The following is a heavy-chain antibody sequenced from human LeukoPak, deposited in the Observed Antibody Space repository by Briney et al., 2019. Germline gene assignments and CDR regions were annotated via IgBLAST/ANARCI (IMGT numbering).Heavy chain of an antibody. Sequence: GALRLSFAASTASGFSFSSYALNWVRQAPGKGLEWGAPISYDGSNKYYTDSVKGRFTISRDNSKNTLYLQMNSLRPDDTAVYYCARAQYSSGWYDDAFDIWGQGTMVTVSS. J-gene: IGHJ3*02. CDR1: GFSFSSYA. CDR2: ISYDGSNK. D-gene: IGHD6-19*01. V-gene: IGHV3-30*04. CDR3: ARAQYSSGWYDDAFDI.